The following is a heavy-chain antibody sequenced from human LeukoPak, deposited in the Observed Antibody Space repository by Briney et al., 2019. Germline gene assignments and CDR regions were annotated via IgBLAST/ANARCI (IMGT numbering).Heavy chain of an antibody. Sequence: PGGSLRLSCAASGFTFSSYAMSWVRQAAGKGLVWVSRIESDGGRTDYADSLRGRFTISRDNAKNTLYLEMNSLRAEDTAAYYCARVGHCSSTACFIDYWGQGTLVTVSS. J-gene: IGHJ4*02. CDR3: ARVGHCSSTACFIDY. V-gene: IGHV3-74*01. CDR2: IESDGGRT. CDR1: GFTFSSYA. D-gene: IGHD2-2*01.